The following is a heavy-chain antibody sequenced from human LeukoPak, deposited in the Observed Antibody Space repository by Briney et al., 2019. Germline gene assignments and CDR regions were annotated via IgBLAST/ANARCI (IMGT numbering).Heavy chain of an antibody. V-gene: IGHV1-69*05. CDR3: ASRSQLVLGSYFDY. Sequence: EASVKVSCKASGGTFSSYAISWVRQAPGQGLEWMGGIIPIFGTANYAQKFQGRVTITTDESTSTAYMELSSLRSEDTAVYYCASRSQLVLGSYFDYWGQGTLVIVSS. J-gene: IGHJ4*02. D-gene: IGHD6-6*01. CDR2: IIPIFGTA. CDR1: GGTFSSYA.